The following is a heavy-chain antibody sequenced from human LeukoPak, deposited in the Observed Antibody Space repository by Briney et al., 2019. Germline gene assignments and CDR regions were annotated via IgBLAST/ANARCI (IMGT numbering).Heavy chain of an antibody. CDR3: ARGVRFLECTD. CDR2: IWYDGSNK. J-gene: IGHJ4*02. Sequence: GGSLRLSCAVSGFTLSNYGMHWVRQAPGKGLEWVAVIWYDGSNKHYADSVKGRFTISRDNPKNTLYLQMNSLRAEDTALYYCARGVRFLECTDWGQGTLVTVSS. CDR1: GFTLSNYG. V-gene: IGHV3-33*01. D-gene: IGHD3-3*01.